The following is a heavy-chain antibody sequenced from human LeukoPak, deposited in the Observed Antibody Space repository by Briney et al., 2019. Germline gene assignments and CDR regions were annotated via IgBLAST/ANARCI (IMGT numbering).Heavy chain of an antibody. CDR1: GYSFTSFW. Sequence: GESLKISCKGSGYSFTSFWIGWVRQMPGKGLEWMGIIYPGDSDTRYSPSFQGQVTISADKSNSTAYLQWSSLKASDTAMYYCARSVLGSSSLFDYCGQGTLVTVSS. CDR3: ARSVLGSSSLFDY. CDR2: IYPGDSDT. J-gene: IGHJ4*02. D-gene: IGHD6-6*01. V-gene: IGHV5-51*01.